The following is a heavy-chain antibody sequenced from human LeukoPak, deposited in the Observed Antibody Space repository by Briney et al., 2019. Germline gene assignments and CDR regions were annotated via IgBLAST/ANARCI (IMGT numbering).Heavy chain of an antibody. D-gene: IGHD2-15*01. Sequence: GGSLRLSCAASGFTFSTYGMHWVRQAPGKGLEWVAVISYDGSNKYYGDSVKGRFTISRDNSKNTLYLQMNSLGAEDTAVYYCAKAVGYCSSGSCPWYYWGQGTLVTVSS. J-gene: IGHJ4*02. CDR2: ISYDGSNK. CDR1: GFTFSTYG. CDR3: AKAVGYCSSGSCPWYY. V-gene: IGHV3-30*18.